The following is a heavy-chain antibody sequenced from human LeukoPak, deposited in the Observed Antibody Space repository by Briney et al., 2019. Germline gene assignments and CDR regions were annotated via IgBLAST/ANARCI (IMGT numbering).Heavy chain of an antibody. D-gene: IGHD5-24*01. CDR1: GYTFTSYG. J-gene: IGHJ6*02. Sequence: GASVKVSCKASGYTFTSYGISWVRQAPGQGLEWMGWISAYNGNTNYAQKLQGRVTMTTDTSTSTAYMELRSLRSDDTAVYYCARGSYVEMVPYYHYGMDVWGQGTTVTVSS. CDR3: ARGSYVEMVPYYHYGMDV. CDR2: ISAYNGNT. V-gene: IGHV1-18*01.